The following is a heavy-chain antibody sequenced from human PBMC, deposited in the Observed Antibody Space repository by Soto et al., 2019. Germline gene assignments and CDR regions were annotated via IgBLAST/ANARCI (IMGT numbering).Heavy chain of an antibody. D-gene: IGHD3-10*01. CDR1: GYTFTSYG. Sequence: GASVKVSCKASGYTFTSYGISWVRQAPGPGLEWMGWISAYNGNTNYAQKLQGRVTMTTDTSTSTAYMELRSLRSDDTAVYYCARDGSMVRGVIAPDFDYWGQGTLVTVSS. J-gene: IGHJ4*02. CDR2: ISAYNGNT. CDR3: ARDGSMVRGVIAPDFDY. V-gene: IGHV1-18*01.